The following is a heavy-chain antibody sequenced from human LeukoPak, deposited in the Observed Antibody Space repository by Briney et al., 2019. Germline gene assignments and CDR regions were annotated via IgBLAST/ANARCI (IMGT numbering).Heavy chain of an antibody. CDR3: ARDPPYYYDSSGYFPLDS. CDR2: IYHSGST. D-gene: IGHD3-22*01. Sequence: SETLSLTCTVSGYSISSGYYWGWIRQPPGKGLEWIGSIYHSGSTYYNPSLKSRVTISVDTSKNQFSLKLSSVTAADTAVYYCARDPPYYYDSSGYFPLDSWGQGTLVTVSS. CDR1: GYSISSGYY. J-gene: IGHJ4*02. V-gene: IGHV4-38-2*02.